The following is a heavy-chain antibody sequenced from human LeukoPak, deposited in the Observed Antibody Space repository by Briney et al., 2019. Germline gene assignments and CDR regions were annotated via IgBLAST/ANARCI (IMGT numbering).Heavy chain of an antibody. CDR1: GYTFTGYY. CDR3: ARALGYSYGVSLDY. D-gene: IGHD5-18*01. V-gene: IGHV1-2*04. J-gene: IGHJ4*02. CDR2: INPNSGGT. Sequence: ASVKVSCKASGYTFTGYYMHWVRQAPGQGLEWMGWINPNSGGTNYAQKFQGWVTMTRDTSISTAYMELSRLRSDDTAVYYCARALGYSYGVSLDYWGRGTLVTVSS.